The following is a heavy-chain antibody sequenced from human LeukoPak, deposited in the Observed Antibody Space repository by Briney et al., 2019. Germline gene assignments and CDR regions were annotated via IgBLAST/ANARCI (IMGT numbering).Heavy chain of an antibody. D-gene: IGHD5-18*01. Sequence: PGGSLRLSCAASGFSFSSYWMTWVRQAPEKGREWVANIKQHGNERYYVDSVKGRFTISRDNAKNSLYLQVNSLRAEDTAVYYCARDKDSHGLWGQGTLVTVSS. CDR1: GFSFSSYW. V-gene: IGHV3-7*03. CDR3: ARDKDSHGL. J-gene: IGHJ4*02. CDR2: IKQHGNER.